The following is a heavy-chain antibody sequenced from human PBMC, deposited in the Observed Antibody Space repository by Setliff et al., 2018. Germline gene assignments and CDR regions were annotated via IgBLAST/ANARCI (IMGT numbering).Heavy chain of an antibody. CDR3: ARAPSVELVTIRTNSWFTY. J-gene: IGHJ4*02. D-gene: IGHD5-18*01. Sequence: WASVKVSCKASGYTFRNYAFAWVRQAPGQGLEWVGWISVYNGDTNYAQKFQGRVTLTIDTSTSTAYMELRSLTSDDSAFYYCARAPSVELVTIRTNSWFTYWGQGTLVTVSS. CDR1: GYTFRNYA. CDR2: ISVYNGDT. V-gene: IGHV1-18*01.